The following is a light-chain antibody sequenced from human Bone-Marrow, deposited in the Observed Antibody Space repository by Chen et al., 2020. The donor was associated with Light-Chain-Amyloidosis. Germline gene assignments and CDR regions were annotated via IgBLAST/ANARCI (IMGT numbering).Light chain of an antibody. V-gene: IGLV2-14*01. CDR3: SSYTITNTLV. Sequence: QSALTQPAPGSGSPGQSIPISCTGTSSYVGGDNHVSWYQQHPDKAPKLMIYEVTNRPSWVPDRFSGSKSDNTASLTLSGLQTEDEADYFCSSYTITNTLVFGSGTRVTVL. CDR1: SSYVGGDNH. CDR2: EVT. J-gene: IGLJ1*01.